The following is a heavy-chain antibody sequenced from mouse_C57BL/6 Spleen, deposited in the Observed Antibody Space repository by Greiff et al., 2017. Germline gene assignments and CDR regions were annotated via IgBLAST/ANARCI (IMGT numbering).Heavy chain of an antibody. CDR1: GYSFTGYY. V-gene: IGHV1-42*01. Sequence: VQLKQSGPALVKPGASVKISCKASGYSFTGYYMNWVKQSPEKSLEWIGEINPSPGGTTYNQKFKAKATLTVDKSSSTAYMQLKSLTSEDSAVDYCARGGLASSSSFDYWGQGTTRTVSS. D-gene: IGHD1-1*01. CDR2: INPSPGGT. CDR3: ARGGLASSSSFDY. J-gene: IGHJ2*01.